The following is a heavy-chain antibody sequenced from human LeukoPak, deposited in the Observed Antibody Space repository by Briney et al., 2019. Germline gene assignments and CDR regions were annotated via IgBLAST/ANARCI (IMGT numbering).Heavy chain of an antibody. Sequence: PSETLSLTCTVSGGSISSYYWSWIRQPAGKGLEWIGRIYTSGSTNYNPSLKSRVTMSVDTSKNQFSLRLSSVTAADTAVYYCARDFIWFGETNYYYYYMDVWGKGTTVTISS. CDR2: IYTSGST. V-gene: IGHV4-4*07. CDR1: GGSISSYY. D-gene: IGHD3-10*01. CDR3: ARDFIWFGETNYYYYYMDV. J-gene: IGHJ6*03.